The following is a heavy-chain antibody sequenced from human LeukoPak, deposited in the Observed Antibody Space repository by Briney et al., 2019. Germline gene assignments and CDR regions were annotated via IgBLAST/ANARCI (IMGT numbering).Heavy chain of an antibody. CDR2: ISTSGNSI. CDR1: GFTFSSYE. V-gene: IGHV3-48*03. CDR3: ATSQGSWPDYFDH. D-gene: IGHD6-13*01. J-gene: IGHJ4*02. Sequence: PGGSLRLSCAASGFTFSSYEMNWVRQAPGKGLEWVSYISTSGNSIYYADSVKGRFTISRDNAKNSLFLQMNSLRAEDTAVYYCATSQGSWPDYFDHWGQGTLVTVSS.